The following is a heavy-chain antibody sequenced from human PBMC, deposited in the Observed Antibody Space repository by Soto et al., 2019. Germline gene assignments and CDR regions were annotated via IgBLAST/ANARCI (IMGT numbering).Heavy chain of an antibody. CDR2: INAGNGNT. CDR3: AISEQWLKSGAFDI. CDR1: GYTVTSFS. D-gene: IGHD6-19*01. J-gene: IGHJ3*02. V-gene: IGHV1-3*01. Sequence: QVHLLQSGAEVKKPGASVKISCKASGYTVTSFSMQWVRQAPGQSLEWMGWINAGNGNTKYSQKFQNKVNISRDTSASIVYMELSSLRSEDTAVYYCAISEQWLKSGAFDIWGQGTQITVSS.